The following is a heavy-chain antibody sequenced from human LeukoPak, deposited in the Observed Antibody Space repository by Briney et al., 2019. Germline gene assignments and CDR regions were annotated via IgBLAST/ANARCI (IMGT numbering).Heavy chain of an antibody. J-gene: IGHJ6*02. CDR2: IYTSGST. Sequence: SETLSLTCTVSGGSISSYYWSWIRQPAGKGLEWIGRIYTSGSTNYNPSLKSRVTMSVDTSKNQFSLKLSSVTAADTAVYYCARGGGSGSGVYYYGMDVWGQGTTVTASS. CDR3: ARGGGSGSGVYYYGMDV. V-gene: IGHV4-4*07. D-gene: IGHD3-10*01. CDR1: GGSISSYY.